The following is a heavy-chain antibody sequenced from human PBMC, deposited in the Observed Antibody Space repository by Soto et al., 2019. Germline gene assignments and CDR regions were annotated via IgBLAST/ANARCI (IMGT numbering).Heavy chain of an antibody. CDR2: INPNSGGT. CDR3: ARLWCDYDFWSGHNLYYYYGMDV. J-gene: IGHJ6*02. D-gene: IGHD3-3*01. CDR1: GYTFTGYY. Sequence: QVQLVQSGAEVKKPGASVKVSRKASGYTFTGYYMHWVRQAPGQGLEWMGWINPNSGGTNYAQKFQGRVTMTRDTSISTAYMELSRLRSDDTAVYYCARLWCDYDFWSGHNLYYYYGMDVWGQGTTVTVSS. V-gene: IGHV1-2*02.